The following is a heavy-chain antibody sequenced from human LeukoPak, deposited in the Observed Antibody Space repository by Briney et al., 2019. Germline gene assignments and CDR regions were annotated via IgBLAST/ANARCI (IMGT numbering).Heavy chain of an antibody. J-gene: IGHJ6*02. Sequence: GGSLRLSCAASGFTFSSYWMSWVRQAPGKGLEGVANIKQDGSEKYYVGSVKGRFTISRDNAKNSLYLQMNSLRAEDTAVYYCARDPAVYDSSGYYFLGMDVWGQGTTVTVSS. D-gene: IGHD3-22*01. CDR1: GFTFSSYW. CDR2: IKQDGSEK. CDR3: ARDPAVYDSSGYYFLGMDV. V-gene: IGHV3-7*01.